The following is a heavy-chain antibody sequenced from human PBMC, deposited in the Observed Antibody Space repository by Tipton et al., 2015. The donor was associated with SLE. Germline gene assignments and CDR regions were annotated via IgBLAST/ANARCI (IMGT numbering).Heavy chain of an antibody. CDR3: ARSPIQLWLARYFDY. D-gene: IGHD5-18*01. CDR1: GFTFSSYE. Sequence: SLRLSCAASGFTFSSYEMNWVRQAPGKGLEWVSYISSSGSTIYYADSVKGRFTISRDNAKNSLYLQMNSLRAEDTAVYYCARSPIQLWLARYFDYWGQGTLVTVSS. CDR2: ISSSGSTI. V-gene: IGHV3-48*03. J-gene: IGHJ4*02.